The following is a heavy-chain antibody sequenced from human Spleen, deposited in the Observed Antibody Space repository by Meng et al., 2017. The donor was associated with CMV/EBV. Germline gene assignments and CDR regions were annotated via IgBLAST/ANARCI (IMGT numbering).Heavy chain of an antibody. Sequence: QVQLQESGPGLVKPSQTLSLTCTVSGGSISSGSYYWSWIRQPAGKGLEWIGRIYTSGSTNYNPSLKSRVTISVDTSKNQFSLKLSSVTAADTAVYYCARVFGRDYPDSWGRGTLVTVSS. D-gene: IGHD3-16*01. V-gene: IGHV4-61*02. CDR1: GGSISSGSYY. CDR2: IYTSGST. CDR3: ARVFGRDYPDS. J-gene: IGHJ4*02.